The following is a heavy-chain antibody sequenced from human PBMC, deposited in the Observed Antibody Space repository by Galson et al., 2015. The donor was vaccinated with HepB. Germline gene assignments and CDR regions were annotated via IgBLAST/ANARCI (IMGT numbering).Heavy chain of an antibody. Sequence: SLRLSCAASGFTVSSNYMSWVRQAPGKGLEWVSVIYSGGTTYYADSVKGRFTISRDNSKNTLYLQMNSLRAEDTAVYYCARVVTAGGNGMDVWGQGTTVTVSS. D-gene: IGHD2-21*02. V-gene: IGHV3-53*01. CDR3: ARVVTAGGNGMDV. J-gene: IGHJ6*02. CDR1: GFTVSSNY. CDR2: IYSGGTT.